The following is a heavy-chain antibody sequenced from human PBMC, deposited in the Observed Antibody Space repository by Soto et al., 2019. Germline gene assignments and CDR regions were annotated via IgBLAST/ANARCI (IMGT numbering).Heavy chain of an antibody. D-gene: IGHD3-22*01. V-gene: IGHV3-33*01. CDR1: GFTFSSYG. J-gene: IGHJ4*02. CDR3: ALRFSGYYF. CDR2: IWYDGSNK. Sequence: GESLKISCAASGFTFSSYGMHWVRQAPGKGLEWVAVIWYDGSNKYYADSVKGRFTISRDNSKNTLYLQMNSLRAEDTAVYYCALRFSGYYFWGQGTLVTVSS.